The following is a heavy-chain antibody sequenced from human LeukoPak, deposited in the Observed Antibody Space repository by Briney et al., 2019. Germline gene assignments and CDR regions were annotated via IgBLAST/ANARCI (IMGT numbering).Heavy chain of an antibody. V-gene: IGHV3-23*01. J-gene: IGHJ5*02. CDR3: AKDRGPMVRGVINFDWFDP. Sequence: GKSLRLSCAASGFTFSGYPIHWVRQAPGKGLEWVSAISGSGGSTYYADSVKGRFTISRDNSKNTLYLQMNSLRAEDTAVYYCAKDRGPMVRGVINFDWFDPWGQGTLVTVSS. CDR1: GFTFSGYP. D-gene: IGHD3-10*01. CDR2: ISGSGGST.